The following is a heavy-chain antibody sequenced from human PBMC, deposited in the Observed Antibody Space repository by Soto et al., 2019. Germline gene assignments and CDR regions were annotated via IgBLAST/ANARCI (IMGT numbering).Heavy chain of an antibody. J-gene: IGHJ4*02. CDR3: TTSNAGELNN. V-gene: IGHV4-4*02. CDR1: GGSISSSSW. CDR2: IFESGAT. Sequence: QVQLQESGPGLVKPSGTLSLTCAVSGGSISSSSWWTWVRQSPGKGLEWIGEIFESGATNYNPSLKSRLTMSVDKSKNQFSLSLSSLTAADTAVYFCTTSNAGELNNWGQGTLVTVSS. D-gene: IGHD1-7*01.